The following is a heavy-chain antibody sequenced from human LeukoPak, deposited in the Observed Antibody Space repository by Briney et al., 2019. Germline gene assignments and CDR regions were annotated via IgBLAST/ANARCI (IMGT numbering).Heavy chain of an antibody. V-gene: IGHV3-30*04. J-gene: IGHJ4*02. CDR2: ISYDGSNK. D-gene: IGHD6-19*01. CDR3: ARGGQQWLSYFDY. CDR1: GFTFSSYA. Sequence: GRSLRLSCAASGFTFSSYAMHWVRQAPGKGLEWVAVISYDGSNKYYADSVKGRFTISRDNSKNTLYLQMNSLRAEDTAVYYCARGGQQWLSYFDYWGQGTLVTVSS.